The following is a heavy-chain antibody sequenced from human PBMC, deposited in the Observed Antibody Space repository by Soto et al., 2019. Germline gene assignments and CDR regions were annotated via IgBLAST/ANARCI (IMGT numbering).Heavy chain of an antibody. CDR3: AKVGVWTTVTTGGMDV. J-gene: IGHJ6*04. Sequence: GGSLRLSCAASGFTFSSYGMHWVRQAPGKGLEWVAVIWYDGSNKYYADSVKGRFTISRDNAKNSLYLQMNSLRAEDTALYYCAKVGVWTTVTTGGMDVWGKGTTVTVSS. CDR1: GFTFSSYG. D-gene: IGHD4-17*01. CDR2: IWYDGSNK. V-gene: IGHV3-33*03.